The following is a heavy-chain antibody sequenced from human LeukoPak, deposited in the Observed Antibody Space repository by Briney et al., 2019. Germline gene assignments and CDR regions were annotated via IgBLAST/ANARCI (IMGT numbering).Heavy chain of an antibody. D-gene: IGHD6-19*01. Sequence: GESLKISCKASGYTFGTFWIDWVRQMPGKGLEWVGTIYPGDSDTRYSPSFQGRVTISADKSISTAYLHWSSLKASDTAMYYCARRLGKAVAGTYYYGLDVWGQGTTVIVSS. J-gene: IGHJ6*02. V-gene: IGHV5-51*01. CDR1: GYTFGTFW. CDR3: ARRLGKAVAGTYYYGLDV. CDR2: IYPGDSDT.